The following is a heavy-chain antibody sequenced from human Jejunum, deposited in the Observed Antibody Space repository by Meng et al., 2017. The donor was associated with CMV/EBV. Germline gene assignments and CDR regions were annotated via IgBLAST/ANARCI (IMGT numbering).Heavy chain of an antibody. J-gene: IGHJ4*02. V-gene: IGHV1-69*01. CDR3: ARGFSNGYLPFDY. Sequence: QVQLVQSGTEVKKPXSSVMVXCKSSGGVFNNYALNWVRQAPGQGLEWMGGIIAVLKTPTYAQKFRGRLTITADESTGTTYMDLTSLTSEDTAVYYCARGFSNGYLPFDYWGQGTLVTVSS. D-gene: IGHD3-22*01. CDR2: IIAVLKTP. CDR1: GGVFNNYA.